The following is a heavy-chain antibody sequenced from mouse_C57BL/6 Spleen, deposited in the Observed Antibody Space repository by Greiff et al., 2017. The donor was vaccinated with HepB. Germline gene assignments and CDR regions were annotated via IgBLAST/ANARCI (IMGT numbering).Heavy chain of an antibody. CDR3: ARKGMGDYFDY. CDR2: IDPSDSYT. Sequence: QVQLQQPGAELVKPGASVKLSCKASGYTFTSYWMHWVKQRPGQGLEWIGEIDPSDSYTNYNQKFKGKATLTVDTSSSTAYMQLSSLTSEDSAVYYCARKGMGDYFDYWGQGTTLTVSS. CDR1: GYTFTSYW. D-gene: IGHD2-3*01. J-gene: IGHJ2*01. V-gene: IGHV1-50*01.